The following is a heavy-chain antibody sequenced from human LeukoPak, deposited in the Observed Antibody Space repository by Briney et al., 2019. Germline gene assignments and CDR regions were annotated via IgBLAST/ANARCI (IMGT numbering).Heavy chain of an antibody. CDR1: GVTFSTCA. CDR3: AKAHCSPTSCSRIDY. J-gene: IGHJ4*02. CDR2: ISGSGGST. D-gene: IGHD2-2*01. V-gene: IGHV3-23*01. Sequence: PGGSLRLSCAASGVTFSTCAMGWVRQAPGEGVGWVSAISGSGGSTSYAGSVRGRFTISRDNCKNTVYPQMRGLRAEDTALYYCAKAHCSPTSCSRIDYWGQGTLVTVSS.